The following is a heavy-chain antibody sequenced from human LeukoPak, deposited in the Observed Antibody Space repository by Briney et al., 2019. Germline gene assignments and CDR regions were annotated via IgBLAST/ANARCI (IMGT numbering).Heavy chain of an antibody. CDR2: ISSSSSYI. Sequence: PGGSLRLSCAASGLTFSSYSMNWVRQTPGKGLEWVSSISSSSSYIYYADSVKGRFTISRDNAKNSLYLQMNSLRAEDTAVYYCARVHHWNDSPFQHWGQGTLVTVSS. V-gene: IGHV3-21*01. CDR1: GLTFSSYS. D-gene: IGHD1-1*01. CDR3: ARVHHWNDSPFQH. J-gene: IGHJ1*01.